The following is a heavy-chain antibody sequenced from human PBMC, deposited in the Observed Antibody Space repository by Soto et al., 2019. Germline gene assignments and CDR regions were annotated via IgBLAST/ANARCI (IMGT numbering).Heavy chain of an antibody. CDR2: INSDESRT. Sequence: EVQLVESGGGLFQPGGSLRLSCSASGFTFNNYWMYWFRQAPGKGLVWVSRINSDESRTIYADSVKGRFTISRDNAKNTLYLQMNSLRAEDTAVYYCARPYTYYYDSSGYSSLYYFDYWGQGTLVTVSS. V-gene: IGHV3-74*01. CDR3: ARPYTYYYDSSGYSSLYYFDY. CDR1: GFTFNNYW. J-gene: IGHJ4*02. D-gene: IGHD3-22*01.